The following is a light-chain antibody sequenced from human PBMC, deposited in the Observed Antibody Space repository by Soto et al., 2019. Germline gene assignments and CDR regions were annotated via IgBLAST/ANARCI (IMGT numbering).Light chain of an antibody. CDR1: QGISNY. J-gene: IGKJ3*01. CDR2: AAS. Sequence: DIQMTQSPSSLSASVGDRVTITCRASQGISNYLAWYQQKPGKVPKLLIYAASTLQSGVPSRFSGSGSGTDFTLTISSLQPEDVATYYCQKYNIAPFFGPGTKVDIK. CDR3: QKYNIAPF. V-gene: IGKV1-27*01.